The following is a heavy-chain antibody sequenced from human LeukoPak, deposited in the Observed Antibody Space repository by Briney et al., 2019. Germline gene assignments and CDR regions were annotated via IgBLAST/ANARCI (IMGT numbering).Heavy chain of an antibody. CDR2: FDPEDGET. CDR3: ARDLTHRRNYDNSGYQIVPAF. D-gene: IGHD3-22*01. J-gene: IGHJ4*01. CDR1: GYTLTELS. V-gene: IGHV1-24*01. Sequence: ASVKVSCKVSGYTLTELSMHWVRQAPGKGLEWMGGFDPEDGETIYAQKFQGRVTMTEDTSTDTAYMELSSLRSEDTAVYYCARDLTHRRNYDNSGYQIVPAFWGHGTLVTVSS.